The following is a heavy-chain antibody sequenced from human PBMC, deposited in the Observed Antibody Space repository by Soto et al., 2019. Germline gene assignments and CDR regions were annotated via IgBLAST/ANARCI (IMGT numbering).Heavy chain of an antibody. V-gene: IGHV3-49*03. J-gene: IGHJ4*02. CDR3: TSDELLQPIDY. Sequence: GGSLRLSCKDSVFTFGDYAISWFRQAPGKGLEWVGFIRSKAYGGTTEYAASVKGRYTIARDDSKSIAYLQMKSLKTEDRAVYYCTSDELLQPIDYWRKGALVTASS. D-gene: IGHD1-26*01. CDR1: VFTFGDYA. CDR2: IRSKAYGGTT.